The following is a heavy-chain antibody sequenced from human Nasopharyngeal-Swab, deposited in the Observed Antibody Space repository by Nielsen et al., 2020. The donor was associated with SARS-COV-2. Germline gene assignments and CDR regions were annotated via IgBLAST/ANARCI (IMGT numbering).Heavy chain of an antibody. V-gene: IGHV3-7*04. J-gene: IGHJ4*02. Sequence: GESLKISCAASGFTFSSYAMSWVRQAPGKGLEWVANIKQDGSEENYVDSVKGRFTISRDNARNSLYLQMNTLRGEDTAVYYCARPQYSSGWSASGYWGQGTLVTVSS. CDR3: ARPQYSSGWSASGY. D-gene: IGHD6-19*01. CDR2: IKQDGSEE. CDR1: GFTFSSYA.